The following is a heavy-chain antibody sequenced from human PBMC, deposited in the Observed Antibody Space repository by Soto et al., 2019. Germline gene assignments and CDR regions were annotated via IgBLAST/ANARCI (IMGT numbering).Heavy chain of an antibody. J-gene: IGHJ4*02. CDR2: IYYSGST. CDR1: GGSISNNY. V-gene: IGHV4-59*08. CDR3: ANGREYFDY. Sequence: QVQLQESGPGLVKPSETLSLICTVSGGSISNNYWSWIRQPPGKGLEWIGYIYYSGSTNYNPSLKXRXTXPVDTSTNQFSLKLSSVTAADTAVYYCANGREYFDYWGQGTLVTVSS. D-gene: IGHD1-26*01.